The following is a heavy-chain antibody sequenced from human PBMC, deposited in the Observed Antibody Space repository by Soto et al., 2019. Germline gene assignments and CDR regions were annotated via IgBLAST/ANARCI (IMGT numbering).Heavy chain of an antibody. J-gene: IGHJ3*01. Sequence: EVQLVESGGGLVQPGRSLRLSCSASGFRFEDYVMHWVRQAPGKGLEWVSRIGWDSGSVAYADSVKGRFTISRDNAKNSLYLQMTSLRADDTAVYFCTKDFTIFSVVGAFDVWGQGTVVTVSS. CDR1: GFRFEDYV. CDR2: IGWDSGSV. V-gene: IGHV3-9*01. D-gene: IGHD3-3*01. CDR3: TKDFTIFSVVGAFDV.